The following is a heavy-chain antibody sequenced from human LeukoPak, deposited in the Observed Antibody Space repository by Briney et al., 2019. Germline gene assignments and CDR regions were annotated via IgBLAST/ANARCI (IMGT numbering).Heavy chain of an antibody. V-gene: IGHV3-23*01. J-gene: IGHJ3*02. CDR1: GFSFSSYA. Sequence: RGSLRLSCAASGFSFSSYAMSWVRQAPGKGLEWVSVITGSGGNTYYADSVEGRFTISRDNSTNTLYLQMDSLRAEDTAVYYCAKERNGYNWDDAFDIWGQGTMVTVSS. CDR3: AKERNGYNWDDAFDI. CDR2: ITGSGGNT. D-gene: IGHD5-24*01.